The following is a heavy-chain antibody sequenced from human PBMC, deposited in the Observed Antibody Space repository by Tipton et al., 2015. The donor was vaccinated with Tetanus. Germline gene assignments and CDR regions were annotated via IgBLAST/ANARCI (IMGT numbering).Heavy chain of an antibody. CDR3: AKHGDRDTIGHHFDY. CDR1: GGSFSGHH. D-gene: IGHD4-17*01. J-gene: IGHJ4*02. CDR2: VHHSGST. V-gene: IGHV4-34*01. Sequence: TLSLTCAVYGGSFSGHHWSWMRQPPGKGLEWIGEVHHSGSTKYNPSLKSRVTILADTSKDQFSLRLSSVTAADTALYYCAKHGDRDTIGHHFDYWTQGTLVTVSS.